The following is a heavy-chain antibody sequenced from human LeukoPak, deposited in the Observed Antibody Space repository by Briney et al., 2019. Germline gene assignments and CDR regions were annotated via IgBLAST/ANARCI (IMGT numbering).Heavy chain of an antibody. Sequence: PGGSLRLSCAASGFTFSSFSMNWVRQAPGKGLEWVSYISSSSSTIYYADSVKGRFTVSRDNAKNSLNLQMNRLRAEDTAVYYCARDPWAFSSSSRVYWGQGTLVTVSS. CDR2: ISSSSSTI. CDR3: ARDPWAFSSSSRVY. CDR1: GFTFSSFS. J-gene: IGHJ4*02. V-gene: IGHV3-48*01. D-gene: IGHD6-13*01.